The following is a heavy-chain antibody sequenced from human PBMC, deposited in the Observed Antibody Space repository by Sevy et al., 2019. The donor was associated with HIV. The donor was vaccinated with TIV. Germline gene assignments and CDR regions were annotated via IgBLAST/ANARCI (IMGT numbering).Heavy chain of an antibody. CDR1: GFTFSDYA. V-gene: IGHV3-49*04. CDR2: IKTKTYGGTT. J-gene: IGHJ4*02. D-gene: IGHD6-19*01. CDR3: TRDSHGCGWFYFDY. Sequence: CLRLSCTASGFTFSDYAMSCVRQAPGKGLEWVGFIKTKTYGGTTEYAASVKGRFIISRDDSKNIAYLQMNSLKTEHTAVYYCTRDSHGCGWFYFDYWGQGTPVTVSS.